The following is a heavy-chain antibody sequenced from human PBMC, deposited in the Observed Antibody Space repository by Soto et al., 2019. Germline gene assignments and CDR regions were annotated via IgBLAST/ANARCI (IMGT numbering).Heavy chain of an antibody. V-gene: IGHV4-4*02. CDR3: ARGPSGDKVHY. D-gene: IGHD7-27*01. CDR2: INHSGTT. Sequence: TSETLSLTCAVSGGSISTSNWWSWVRQPPGKGLEWIGEINHSGTTNYNPSLKSQVTISLDTSKNHFSLNLSSVTAADTAVYYCARGPSGDKVHYWGQGALVTVSS. J-gene: IGHJ4*02. CDR1: GGSISTSNW.